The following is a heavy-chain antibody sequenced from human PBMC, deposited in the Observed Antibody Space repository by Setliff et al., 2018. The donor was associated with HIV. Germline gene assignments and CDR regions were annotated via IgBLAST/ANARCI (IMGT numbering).Heavy chain of an antibody. V-gene: IGHV4-39*07. J-gene: IGHJ4*02. Sequence: SETLSLTCSVSGGSISDNKYYWSWIRQPPGKGLEWTGSIYHTGKTYYNSALKNRLTISVDTSKNQFSLTLSSVTAADTAVYYCARARSDWYNVRPYYFDLWGQGTPVTVSS. CDR1: GGSISDNKYY. CDR3: ARARSDWYNVRPYYFDL. D-gene: IGHD6-19*01. CDR2: IYHTGKT.